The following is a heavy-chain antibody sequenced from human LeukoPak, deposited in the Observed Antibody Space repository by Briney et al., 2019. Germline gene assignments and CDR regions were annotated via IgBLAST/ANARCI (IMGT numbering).Heavy chain of an antibody. V-gene: IGHV3-15*01. CDR2: IKSKTDGGTT. J-gene: IGHJ4*02. D-gene: IGHD6-13*01. Sequence: GGSLRLSCAASGFTFSNAWMSWVRQAPGKGLEWVGRIKSKTDGGTTDYAAPVKGRFTISRDDSKNTLYLQMNSLKTADTAVYYCTTDQVGSSWPYYFDYWGQGTLVTVSS. CDR1: GFTFSNAW. CDR3: TTDQVGSSWPYYFDY.